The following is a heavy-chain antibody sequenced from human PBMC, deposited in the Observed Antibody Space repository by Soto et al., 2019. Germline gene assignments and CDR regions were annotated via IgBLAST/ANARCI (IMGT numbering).Heavy chain of an antibody. CDR2: IYYSGST. D-gene: IGHD3-22*01. Sequence: QLQLQESGPGLVKPSETLSLTCTVSGGSISSSRYYWGWIRQPPGKGLEWIGSIYYSGSTYYNPSLKSRVTISVDTSKNQFSLKLSSVTAADTAVYYCARLRYYYDSSGYLYYFDYWGQGTLVTVSS. V-gene: IGHV4-39*01. CDR3: ARLRYYYDSSGYLYYFDY. J-gene: IGHJ4*02. CDR1: GGSISSSRYY.